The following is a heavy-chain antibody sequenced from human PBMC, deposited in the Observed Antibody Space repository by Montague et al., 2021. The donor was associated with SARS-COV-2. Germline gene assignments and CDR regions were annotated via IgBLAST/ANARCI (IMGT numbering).Heavy chain of an antibody. CDR3: ARDQGLGHGAFHI. CDR2: INSDGSSI. Sequence: SLRFSCAASGFTFSSYGMHWVRQAPGKGLVWVSRINSDGSSISYADSVKGRFTISRDNAKNTLYLQMNSLRAEDTAVYYCARDQGLGHGAFHIWGQGTMVTVSS. V-gene: IGHV3-74*01. D-gene: IGHD3/OR15-3a*01. CDR1: GFTFSSYG. J-gene: IGHJ3*02.